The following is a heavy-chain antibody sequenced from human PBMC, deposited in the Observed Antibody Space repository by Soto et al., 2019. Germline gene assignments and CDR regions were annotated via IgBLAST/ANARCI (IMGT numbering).Heavy chain of an antibody. J-gene: IGHJ4*02. CDR2: IMPDGNKK. CDR3: ARGGRWLDFHS. Sequence: EVQLVESGGGLVQPGESLRLSCAPSAFDFGGSWMSWVRQAPGKGLEWVANIMPDGNKKYYVDSVKGRFTISRDNTKNSLVLQMNSLRAEDTAVYYCARGGRWLDFHSWGQGTLVTVFS. V-gene: IGHV3-7*01. D-gene: IGHD6-19*01. CDR1: AFDFGGSW.